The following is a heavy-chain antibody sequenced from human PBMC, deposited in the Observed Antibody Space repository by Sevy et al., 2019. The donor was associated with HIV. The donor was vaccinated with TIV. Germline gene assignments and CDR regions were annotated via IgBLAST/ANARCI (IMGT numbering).Heavy chain of an antibody. CDR2: ISYDGSNK. V-gene: IGHV3-30-3*01. CDR1: GFTFSSYA. CDR3: ARETPSHHPYYYYGMDV. Sequence: GGSLRLSCAASGFTFSSYAMHWIRQAPGKGLEWVAVISYDGSNKYYADSVKGRFTISRDNSKNTLYLQMNSLRAEDTAVYYCARETPSHHPYYYYGMDVWGQWTTVTVSS. J-gene: IGHJ6*02.